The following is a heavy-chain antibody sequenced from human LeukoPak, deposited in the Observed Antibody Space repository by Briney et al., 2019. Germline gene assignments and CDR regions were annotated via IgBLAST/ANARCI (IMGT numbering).Heavy chain of an antibody. CDR2: ISYDGSNK. V-gene: IGHV3-30-3*01. D-gene: IGHD3-10*01. J-gene: IGHJ3*02. Sequence: GSLRLSCAASGFTFSSYAMHWVRQAPGKGLEWVAVISYDGSNKYYADSVEGRFTISRDNSKNTLYLQMNSLRAEDTAVYYCARGFGGGYAFDIWGQGTMVTVSS. CDR1: GFTFSSYA. CDR3: ARGFGGGYAFDI.